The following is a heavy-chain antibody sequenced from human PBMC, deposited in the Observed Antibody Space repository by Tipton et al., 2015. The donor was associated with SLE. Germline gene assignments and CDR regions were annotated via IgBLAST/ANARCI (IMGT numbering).Heavy chain of an antibody. CDR3: ARGGTDHVSSGNVDY. Sequence: TLSLTCTVSGGSMSNYYWNWIRQPPGKGMEWIGYVYDIEFTNYNPSLKSRVTISLDTSKNQFSLKLSSVTAADTAVYYCARGGTDHVSSGNVDYGPQGTLFSASS. V-gene: IGHV4-59*01. D-gene: IGHD3-22*01. CDR1: GGSMSNYY. J-gene: IGHJ4*02. CDR2: VYDIEFT.